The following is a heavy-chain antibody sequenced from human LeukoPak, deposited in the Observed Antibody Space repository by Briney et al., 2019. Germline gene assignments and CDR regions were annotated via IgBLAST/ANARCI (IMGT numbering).Heavy chain of an antibody. CDR3: ARAGIAGATSYYYGMDV. Sequence: ASVKVSCKASGYTFTSYAMHWVRQAPGQRLEWMGWINAGNGNTKYSQKFQGRVTITRDTSASTAYMELSSLRSEDTAVYYCARAGIAGATSYYYGMDVWGQGTTVTVSS. CDR2: INAGNGNT. CDR1: GYTFTSYA. J-gene: IGHJ6*02. D-gene: IGHD1-26*01. V-gene: IGHV1-3*01.